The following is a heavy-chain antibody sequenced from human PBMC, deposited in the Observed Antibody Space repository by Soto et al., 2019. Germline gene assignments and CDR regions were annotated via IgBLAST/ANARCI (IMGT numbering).Heavy chain of an antibody. CDR1: GGSISSYY. CDR3: ARGYYDSSGFRFDP. Sequence: SETLSLTCTVSGGSISSYYWSWIRQPAGKGLEWIGRIYTSGSTNYNPSLKSRVTMSVDTSKNQFSLKLSSVTAADTAVYYCARGYYDSSGFRFDPWGQGTLVTVSS. D-gene: IGHD3-22*01. V-gene: IGHV4-4*07. J-gene: IGHJ5*02. CDR2: IYTSGST.